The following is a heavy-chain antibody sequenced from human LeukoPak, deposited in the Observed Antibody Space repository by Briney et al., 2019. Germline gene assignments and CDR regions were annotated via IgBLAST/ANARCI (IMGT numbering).Heavy chain of an antibody. V-gene: IGHV4-59*01. J-gene: IGHJ4*02. D-gene: IGHD5-18*01. CDR3: ARAGRGYSYGYGVLAFDY. CDR2: IYYSGST. CDR1: GGSISSYY. Sequence: SETLSLTCTVSGGSISSYYWSWIRQPPGKGLEWIGYIYYSGSTNYNPSLKSRVTISVDTSKNQFSLKLSSVTAADTAVYYCARAGRGYSYGYGVLAFDYWGQGTLVTVSS.